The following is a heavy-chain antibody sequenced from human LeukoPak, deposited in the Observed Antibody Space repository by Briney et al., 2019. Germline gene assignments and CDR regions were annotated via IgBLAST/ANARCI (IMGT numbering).Heavy chain of an antibody. CDR3: ARSSYYYAILGP. V-gene: IGHV3-33*01. CDR1: GSPFSKYG. D-gene: IGHD3-10*01. J-gene: IGHJ5*02. Sequence: PQGAPPLSCVATGSPFSKYGMHLGPQAPGKGLGGEGAIWYGGSNKYYGDSVKGRFTISRDNSKNTLYLQMNSLRAEDTAVYYCARSSYYYAILGPWGQGTLVTVSS. CDR2: IWYGGSNK.